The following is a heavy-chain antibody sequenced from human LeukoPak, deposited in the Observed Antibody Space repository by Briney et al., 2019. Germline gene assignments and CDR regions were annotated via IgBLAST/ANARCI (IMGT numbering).Heavy chain of an antibody. CDR2: INPRGGST. D-gene: IGHD3-16*01. V-gene: IGHV1-46*01. Sequence: GASVKVSCTASGYTFTSYYMHWVRQAPGQGLEWMGIINPRGGSTSYAQKFQGRVTMTRDTSTSTVYMELSSLRSEDTAVYYCARDVGDGFDFDYWGQRTLVTVSS. CDR3: ARDVGDGFDFDY. CDR1: GYTFTSYY. J-gene: IGHJ4*02.